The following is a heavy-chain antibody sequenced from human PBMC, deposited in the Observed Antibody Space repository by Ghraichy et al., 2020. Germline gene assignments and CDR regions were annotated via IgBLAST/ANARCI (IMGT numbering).Heavy chain of an antibody. D-gene: IGHD3-9*01. V-gene: IGHV4-34*01. CDR3: ARGRYYDILTGYYTDSYFDY. J-gene: IGHJ4*02. CDR2: INHSGST. Sequence: SETLSLTCAVYGGSFSGYYWSWIRQPPGKGLEWIGEINHSGSTNYNPSLKSRVTISVDTSKNQFSLKLSSVTAADTAVYYCARGRYYDILTGYYTDSYFDYWGQGTLVTVSS. CDR1: GGSFSGYY.